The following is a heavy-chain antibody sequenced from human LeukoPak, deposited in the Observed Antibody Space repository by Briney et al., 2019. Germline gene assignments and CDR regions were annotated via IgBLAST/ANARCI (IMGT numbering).Heavy chain of an antibody. CDR2: INPSGGST. D-gene: IGHD3-3*02. CDR1: GYTFTSYY. J-gene: IGHJ4*02. CDR3: ARRLASPHTDY. Sequence: ASVKVSCKASGYTFTSYYMHWVRQAPGQGLEWMGIINPSGGSTSYAQKFQGRVTMTRDMSTRTVYMELSSLRSEDTAVYYCARRLASPHTDYWGQGTLVTVSS. V-gene: IGHV1-46*01.